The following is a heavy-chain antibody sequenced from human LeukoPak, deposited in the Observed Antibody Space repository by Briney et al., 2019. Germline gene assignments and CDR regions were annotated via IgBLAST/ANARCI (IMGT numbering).Heavy chain of an antibody. Sequence: GGSLRLSCAAYGFSFRDYWMHWIRQDPEKGLVWVSRINGDETSKIYADYVKGRFTISRDNAKNTLYLQMNSLSAEDTAVYFCARDRAERNWTYHTLFDYWGQGTPVTVSS. D-gene: IGHD1-7*01. V-gene: IGHV3-74*01. CDR2: INGDETSK. CDR1: GFSFRDYW. CDR3: ARDRAERNWTYHTLFDY. J-gene: IGHJ4*02.